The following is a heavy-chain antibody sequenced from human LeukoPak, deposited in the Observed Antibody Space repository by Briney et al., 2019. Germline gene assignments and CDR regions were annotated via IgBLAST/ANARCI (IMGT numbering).Heavy chain of an antibody. J-gene: IGHJ5*02. V-gene: IGHV4-31*03. Sequence: PSETLSLTSTVSGGSISSGGYYWSWIRQHPGKGLEWIGYIYYSGSTYYNPSLKSRVTISVDTSKNQFSLKLSSVTAADTAVYYCARGTYCSSTSCYLVWFDPWGQEPWSPSPQ. CDR1: GGSISSGGYY. D-gene: IGHD2-2*01. CDR3: ARGTYCSSTSCYLVWFDP. CDR2: IYYSGST.